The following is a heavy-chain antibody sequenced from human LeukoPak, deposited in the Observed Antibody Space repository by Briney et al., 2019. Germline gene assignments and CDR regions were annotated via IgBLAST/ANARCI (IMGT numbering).Heavy chain of an antibody. CDR2: IYYTGST. D-gene: IGHD3-3*01. CDR3: ARGGSGYYEYYYYMDV. Sequence: PSETLSLTCTVSGGSITNYYWSWIRQPPGKGLEWIGYIYYTGSTNYNPSLKGRVTISTDTSKNQFSLRLSSVTAADTAVYYCARGGSGYYEYYYYMDVRGKGTTVTVSS. J-gene: IGHJ6*03. V-gene: IGHV4-59*01. CDR1: GGSITNYY.